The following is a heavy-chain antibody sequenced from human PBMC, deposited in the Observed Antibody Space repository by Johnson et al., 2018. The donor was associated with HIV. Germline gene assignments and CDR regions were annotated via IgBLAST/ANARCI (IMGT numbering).Heavy chain of an antibody. V-gene: IGHV3-7*03. CDR2: IKQDGSEK. J-gene: IGHJ3*02. CDR1: GFTFSSYW. CDR3: ATGENLKWELRFVDAFDI. Sequence: VQLVESGGGLVQPGGSLRLSCAASGFTFSSYWMSWVRQAPGKGLEWVANIKQDGSEKYYVDSVKGRFTISRDNAKNSLYLQMNSLRAEDTALYYCATGENLKWELRFVDAFDIWGQGTMVTVSS. D-gene: IGHD1-26*01.